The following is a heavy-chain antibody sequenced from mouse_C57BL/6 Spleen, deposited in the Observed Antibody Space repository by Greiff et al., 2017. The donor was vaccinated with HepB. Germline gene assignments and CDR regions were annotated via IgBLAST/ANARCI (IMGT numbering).Heavy chain of an antibody. Sequence: EVKLMESGGGLVQPGGSLKLSCAASGFTFSDYGMAWVRQAPRKGPEWVAFISNLAYSIYYADTVTGRFTISRENAKNTLYLEMSSLRSEDTAMYYCARQGDAMDYWGQGTSVTVSS. V-gene: IGHV5-15*01. CDR2: ISNLAYSI. CDR3: ARQGDAMDY. J-gene: IGHJ4*01. CDR1: GFTFSDYG.